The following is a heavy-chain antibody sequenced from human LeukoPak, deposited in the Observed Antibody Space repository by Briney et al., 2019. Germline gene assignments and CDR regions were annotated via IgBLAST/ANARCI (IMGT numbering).Heavy chain of an antibody. D-gene: IGHD3-10*01. V-gene: IGHV4-34*01. J-gene: IGHJ4*02. CDR1: GGSFSGYY. Sequence: SETLSLTCAVYGGSFSGYYWSWIRQPPGKGLEWIGEINHSGSTNYNPSLKSRVTISVDTSKNQFSLKLSSVTAADTAVYYCAGLWFGEPELGNYWGQGTLVTVSS. CDR3: AGLWFGEPELGNY. CDR2: INHSGST.